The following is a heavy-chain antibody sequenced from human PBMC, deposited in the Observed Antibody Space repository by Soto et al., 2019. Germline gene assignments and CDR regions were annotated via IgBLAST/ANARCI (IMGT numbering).Heavy chain of an antibody. CDR1: GFTFSSYA. CDR2: ISGSGGST. CDR3: AKDTLQYNWKLAPYFDY. D-gene: IGHD1-1*01. Sequence: PGGSLRLSCAASGFTFSSYAMSWVRQAPGKGLEWVSAISGSGGSTYYADSVKGRFTISRDNSKNTLYLQMNSLRAEDTAVYYCAKDTLQYNWKLAPYFDYWGQGTLVTVSS. J-gene: IGHJ4*02. V-gene: IGHV3-23*01.